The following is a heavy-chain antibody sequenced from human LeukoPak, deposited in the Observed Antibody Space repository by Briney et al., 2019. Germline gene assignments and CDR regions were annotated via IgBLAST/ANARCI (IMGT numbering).Heavy chain of an antibody. V-gene: IGHV4-59*08. CDR2: IYYSGST. CDR3: ARRTYFDL. J-gene: IGHJ2*01. CDR1: GGSISNYY. Sequence: TSETLSLTCTVSGGSISNYYWSWVRQPPGKGLEWIGYIYYSGSTAYNPSLKSRVTISVDTSKNQFSLKLNAVTAADTAVYYCARRTYFDLWGRGTLVTVSS.